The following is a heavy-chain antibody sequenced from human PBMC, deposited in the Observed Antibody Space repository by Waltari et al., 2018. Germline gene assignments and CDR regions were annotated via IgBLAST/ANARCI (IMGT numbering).Heavy chain of an antibody. CDR3: AKEPYGGSRYFDY. J-gene: IGHJ4*03. Sequence: QVQLVESGGVVVKPGRSLRLPCVGSGFRFKSFSIHWVRQAPGKGLEWVAVVSDDGSDIYYGDSVKGRFTVSRDNYRRTAYLDLGSLRPDDAAIYYCAKEPYGGSRYFDYWGQGTPVIASS. CDR2: VSDDGSDI. V-gene: IGHV3-30*04. CDR1: GFRFKSFS. D-gene: IGHD1-26*01.